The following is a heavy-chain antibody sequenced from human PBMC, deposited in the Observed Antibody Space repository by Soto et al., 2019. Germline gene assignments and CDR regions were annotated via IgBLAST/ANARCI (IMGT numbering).Heavy chain of an antibody. Sequence: QVQLMQSGAEVRKPGSSVTVSCKASGGTFSSNPISWVRQAPGQGLEWMGGIIPIFATPHYARRFLDRVTLTADRSTNTAYMELTGLTSEEPAIYYCARDLSAVKRFESFKYYRMDVWGQGTTVTVS. CDR3: ARDLSAVKRFESFKYYRMDV. J-gene: IGHJ6*02. CDR1: GGTFSSNP. V-gene: IGHV1-69*06. CDR2: IIPIFATP. D-gene: IGHD3-3*01.